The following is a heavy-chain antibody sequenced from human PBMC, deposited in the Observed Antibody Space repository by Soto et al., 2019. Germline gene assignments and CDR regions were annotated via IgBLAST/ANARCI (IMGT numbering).Heavy chain of an antibody. D-gene: IGHD2-21*02. CDR2: IYYSGST. Sequence: QVQLQESGPGLVQPSETLSLTCTVSSGSVSSDNYYWTWIRQPPGKGLEWIGYIYYSGSTNYNPSLKSRVTMSVDTSKNQFSLRLSSVTAADTAVYYCARDRYCCGDCYYEHYYGMDVGGQGTAVTVSS. J-gene: IGHJ6*02. CDR1: SGSVSSDNYY. CDR3: ARDRYCCGDCYYEHYYGMDV. V-gene: IGHV4-61*01.